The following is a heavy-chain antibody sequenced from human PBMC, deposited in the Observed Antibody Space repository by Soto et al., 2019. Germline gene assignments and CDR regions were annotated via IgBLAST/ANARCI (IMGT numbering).Heavy chain of an antibody. CDR2: INPNSGGT. V-gene: IGHV1-2*04. CDR3: ARDMSGTATPGYYYSGMDV. J-gene: IGHJ6*02. Sequence: ASVKVSCKASGYTFTGYYMHWVRQAPGQGLEWMGWINPNSGGTNYAQKFQGWVTMTRDTSISTAYMELSRLRSDDTAVYYCARDMSGTATPGYYYSGMDVWGQGTTVTVSS. D-gene: IGHD2-15*01. CDR1: GYTFTGYY.